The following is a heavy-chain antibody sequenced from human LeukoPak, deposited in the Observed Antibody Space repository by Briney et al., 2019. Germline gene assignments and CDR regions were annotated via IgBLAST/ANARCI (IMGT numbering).Heavy chain of an antibody. Sequence: PGGCLRLSCAASGFTFSTYWMSWVRQAPGKGLEWVANIKEDGSEKHYVDSVKGRFTISRDNAKNSLYLQMNSLRAEDTAIYYCARGGSEVTVGYWGQGTLVTVSS. CDR1: GFTFSTYW. D-gene: IGHD1-26*01. CDR2: IKEDGSEK. CDR3: ARGGSEVTVGY. J-gene: IGHJ4*02. V-gene: IGHV3-7*01.